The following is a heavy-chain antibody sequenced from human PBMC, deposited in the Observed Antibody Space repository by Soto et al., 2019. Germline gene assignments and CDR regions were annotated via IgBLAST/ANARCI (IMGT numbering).Heavy chain of an antibody. Sequence: EVQLFESGGGLAQPGGSLRLSCAASGFTFSNYAMSWVRQAPGKGLEGFSAIIGNGVTTYYADSVKVRFTISRANSKNTVYLKMSSLRVEDTAVYYCEKGVIWYGALSQRGPGNVVSVSS. CDR2: IIGNGVTT. V-gene: IGHV3-23*01. CDR3: EKGVIWYGALSQ. D-gene: IGHD3-10*01. J-gene: IGHJ4*02. CDR1: GFTFSNYA.